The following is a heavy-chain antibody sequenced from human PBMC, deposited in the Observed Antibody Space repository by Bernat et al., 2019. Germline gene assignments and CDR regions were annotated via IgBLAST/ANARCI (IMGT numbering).Heavy chain of an antibody. J-gene: IGHJ4*02. CDR2: ISGSGGST. CDR3: AKPIVVVVAATRDY. V-gene: IGHV3-23*01. D-gene: IGHD2-15*01. Sequence: EMQLLESGGGLVQPGGSLRLSCAASGFTFSSYAMSWVRQAPGKGLEWVSAISGSGGSTYYADSVKGRFTISRDNSKNTLYLQMNSLRAEDTAVYYCAKPIVVVVAATRDYWGQGTLVTVSS. CDR1: GFTFSSYA.